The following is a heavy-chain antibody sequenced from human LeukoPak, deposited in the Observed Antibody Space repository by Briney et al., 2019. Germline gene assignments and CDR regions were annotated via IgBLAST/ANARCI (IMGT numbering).Heavy chain of an antibody. Sequence: SGGSLRLSCAASGFTVSSNYMSWVRQAPGKRLECVSVIYSGGSTYYADSVKGRFTISRDNSKNTLYLQMNSLRAEDTAVYYCARDPGYCSSTSCYGPDWFDPWGQGTLVTVSS. V-gene: IGHV3-66*01. CDR3: ARDPGYCSSTSCYGPDWFDP. J-gene: IGHJ5*02. CDR1: GFTVSSNY. D-gene: IGHD2-2*01. CDR2: IYSGGST.